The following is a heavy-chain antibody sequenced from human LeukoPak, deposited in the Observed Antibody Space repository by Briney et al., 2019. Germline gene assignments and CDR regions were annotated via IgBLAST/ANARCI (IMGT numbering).Heavy chain of an antibody. CDR3: AREAEDSSGYYVPGGAFDI. CDR2: IIPIFGTA. J-gene: IGHJ3*02. CDR1: GGTFSSYA. D-gene: IGHD3-22*01. Sequence: VASVTVSCKASGGTFSSYAISWVRQAPGQGLEWMGGIIPIFGTANYAQKFQGRVTITTDESTSTAYMELSSLRSEDTAVYYCAREAEDSSGYYVPGGAFDIWGQGTMVTVSS. V-gene: IGHV1-69*05.